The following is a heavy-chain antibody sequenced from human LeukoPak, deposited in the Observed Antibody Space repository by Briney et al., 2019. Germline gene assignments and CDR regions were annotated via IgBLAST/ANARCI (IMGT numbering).Heavy chain of an antibody. D-gene: IGHD6-13*01. CDR1: GFTFSSYA. J-gene: IGHJ1*01. CDR3: AKDGKQVVQKH. CDR2: ISGSGGST. V-gene: IGHV3-23*01. Sequence: GGSLRLSRAASGFTFSSYAMSWVRQAPGKGLEWVSAISGSGGSTYYADSVKGRFTISRDNSKNTLYLQMNSLRAGDTAVYYCAKDGKQVVQKHWGQGTLVTVSS.